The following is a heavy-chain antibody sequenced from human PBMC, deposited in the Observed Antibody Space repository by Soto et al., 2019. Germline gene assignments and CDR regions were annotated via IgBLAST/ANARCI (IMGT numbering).Heavy chain of an antibody. CDR2: IYYRGST. CDR1: GGSISSGDYY. V-gene: IGHV4-30-4*01. J-gene: IGHJ5*02. Sequence: SETLSLTCTVSGGSISSGDYYWSWIRQPPGKSLEWIGDIYYRGSTYYNPSLKSQVTISVDTSKNQISLKLSSVTSAETAVYYCARDLGEYWFDPWGQGTLVTVSS. CDR3: ARDLGEYWFDP.